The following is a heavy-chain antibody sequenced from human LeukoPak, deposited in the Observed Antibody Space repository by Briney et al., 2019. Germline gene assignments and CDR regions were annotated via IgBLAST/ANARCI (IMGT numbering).Heavy chain of an antibody. J-gene: IGHJ3*01. D-gene: IGHD3-10*01. CDR3: ARGGARGSSAFDV. CDR2: IYYSGST. V-gene: IGHV4-59*02. CDR1: GDSVNDNN. Sequence: SDTLSLTCTVSGDSVNDNNWNWIRQPPGKGLNWIGYIYYSGSTAYNPSLKSPVTLSVDTSKNQFSLKLNSVTAADTAVYYCARGGARGSSAFDVWGQGTMVIVSA.